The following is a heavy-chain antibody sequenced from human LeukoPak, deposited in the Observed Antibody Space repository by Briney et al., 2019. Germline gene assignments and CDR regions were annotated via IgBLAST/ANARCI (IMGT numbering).Heavy chain of an antibody. CDR2: SYPGDSQT. CDR3: ARRQGCSSTSCLIDS. D-gene: IGHD2-2*01. Sequence: RQMPGKGLEWMGVSYPGDSQTRYSQSFQALVTMSVDKSISTAYLQWSSLKASDTAMYYCARRQGCSSTSCLIDSWGQGTLVTVSS. J-gene: IGHJ4*02. V-gene: IGHV5-51*01.